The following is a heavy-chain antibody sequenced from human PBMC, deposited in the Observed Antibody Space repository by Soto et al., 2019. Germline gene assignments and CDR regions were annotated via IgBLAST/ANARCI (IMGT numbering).Heavy chain of an antibody. CDR2: IDRDGSKT. Sequence: EVQIVESGGGLVQPGWSLRLSCGTSGFKFTDYWMTWVRQAPGKGLEWVDNIDRDGSKTYYLDSVRGRFTISRNSAEDSVYLQLDKLRIEDTAVYYCVMDFADFDFWGQGTLVTVS. D-gene: IGHD3-3*01. CDR3: VMDFADFDF. CDR1: GFKFTDYW. V-gene: IGHV3-7*04. J-gene: IGHJ4*02.